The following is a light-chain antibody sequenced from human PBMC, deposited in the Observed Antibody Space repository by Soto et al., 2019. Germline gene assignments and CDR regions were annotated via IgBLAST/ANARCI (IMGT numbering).Light chain of an antibody. CDR2: GVF. CDR3: QQYNKWPLT. V-gene: IGKV3-15*01. CDR1: QSVSSN. Sequence: EIVLTQSPATLSVSPGDRASLSCRASQSVSSNLAWYQQKYGQAPRLLIYGVFIRATGIPARFSGSGSGTEFTLTISSLQSEDFAVYYCQQYNKWPLTFGGGTKVDIK. J-gene: IGKJ4*01.